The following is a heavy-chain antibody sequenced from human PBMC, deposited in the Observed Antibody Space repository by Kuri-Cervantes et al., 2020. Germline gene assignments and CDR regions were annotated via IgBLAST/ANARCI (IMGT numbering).Heavy chain of an antibody. J-gene: IGHJ4*02. CDR1: GGSVSSGSYY. CDR3: ARAYLGLGKRDY. Sequence: GSLRLSCTVSGGSVSSGSYYWSWIRQPPGKGLEWIGYIYYSGSTNYNPSLKSRVTISVDTSKNQFSLKLSSVTAADTAVYYCARAYLGLGKRDYWGQGTLVTVSS. D-gene: IGHD7-27*01. V-gene: IGHV4-61*01. CDR2: IYYSGST.